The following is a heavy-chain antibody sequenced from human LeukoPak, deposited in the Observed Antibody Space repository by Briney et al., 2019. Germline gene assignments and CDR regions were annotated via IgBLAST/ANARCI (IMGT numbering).Heavy chain of an antibody. Sequence: AAVKDSCKPSGYTFTNYGISWVRQAPGQGLEWMGWISAYNGNTNYAQKFQGRITMTTETSTSTAYMELRSLRSEDTAVYYCAKLVIDSGKPEDFWGQGTLVTVSS. J-gene: IGHJ4*02. CDR2: ISAYNGNT. D-gene: IGHD1-26*01. CDR1: GYTFTNYG. CDR3: AKLVIDSGKPEDF. V-gene: IGHV1-18*01.